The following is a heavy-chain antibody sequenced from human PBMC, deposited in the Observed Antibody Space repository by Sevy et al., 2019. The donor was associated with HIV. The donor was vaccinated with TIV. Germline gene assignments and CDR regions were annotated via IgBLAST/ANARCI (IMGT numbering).Heavy chain of an antibody. V-gene: IGHV3-30-3*01. Sequence: GGSLRLSCAASGFTFSSYAMYWVRQAPGKGLEWVAVISYDGSNKYYADSVKGRFTISRDNSKNTLYLQMNSLRAEDTAVYYCAREIVVVPAARGYFDYWGQGTLVTVSS. CDR3: AREIVVVPAARGYFDY. CDR1: GFTFSSYA. J-gene: IGHJ4*02. CDR2: ISYDGSNK. D-gene: IGHD2-2*01.